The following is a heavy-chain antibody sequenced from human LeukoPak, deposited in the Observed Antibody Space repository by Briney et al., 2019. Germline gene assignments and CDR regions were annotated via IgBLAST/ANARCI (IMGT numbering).Heavy chain of an antibody. V-gene: IGHV3-7*01. J-gene: IGHJ4*02. Sequence: PGGSLRLSCAASGFSFSSYWMTWVRQAPGKGLKWVANIKGDGSAQFYVDSVKGRFAISRDNARNSLYLHMNSLRDEDTAVYYCATSADTAAGPYWGQGTLVTVSS. CDR1: GFSFSSYW. D-gene: IGHD5-18*01. CDR2: IKGDGSAQ. CDR3: ATSADTAAGPY.